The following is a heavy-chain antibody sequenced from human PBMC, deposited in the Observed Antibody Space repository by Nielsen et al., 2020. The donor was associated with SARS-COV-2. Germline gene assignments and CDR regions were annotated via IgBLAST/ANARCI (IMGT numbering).Heavy chain of an antibody. J-gene: IGHJ3*02. CDR1: GFTFDDYA. CDR3: AKFVAAAGEAFDI. CDR2: ISWNSGSI. D-gene: IGHD6-25*01. Sequence: GGSLRLSCAASGFTFDDYAMHWVRQAPGKGLEWVSGISWNSGSIGYADSVKGRFTISRDNAKNSLYLQMNSLRAEDTALYYCAKFVAAAGEAFDIWGQGTMVTVSS. V-gene: IGHV3-9*01.